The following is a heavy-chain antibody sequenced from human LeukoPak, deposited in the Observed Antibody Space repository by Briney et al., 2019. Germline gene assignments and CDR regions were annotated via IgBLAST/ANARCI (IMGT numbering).Heavy chain of an antibody. D-gene: IGHD3-22*01. CDR1: GFTFSSYA. J-gene: IGHJ4*02. Sequence: DPGRSLRLSCAASGFTFSSYAMHWVRQAPGKGLEWVAVISYDGSNKYYADSVKGQFTISRDNSKNTLYLQMNSLRAEDTAVYYCARDFYDSSGYYFDYWGQGTLVTVSS. V-gene: IGHV3-30*04. CDR3: ARDFYDSSGYYFDY. CDR2: ISYDGSNK.